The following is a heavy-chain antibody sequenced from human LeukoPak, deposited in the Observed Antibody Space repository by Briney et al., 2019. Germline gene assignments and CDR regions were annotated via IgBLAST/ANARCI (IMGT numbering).Heavy chain of an antibody. Sequence: PSETLSLTCTVSGGSISSYYWSWIRQPPGKELEWIGYIYSTGSTSYNPSLKSRVTISIDTSKNQFSLNLNSVAAADTAVYYRARAPILYYFDCWGQGTLVTVSS. CDR3: ARAPILYYFDC. J-gene: IGHJ4*02. CDR2: IYSTGST. V-gene: IGHV4-59*08. CDR1: GGSISSYY.